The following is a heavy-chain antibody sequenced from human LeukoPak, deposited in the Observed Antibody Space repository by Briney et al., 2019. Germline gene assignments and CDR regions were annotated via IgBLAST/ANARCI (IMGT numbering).Heavy chain of an antibody. Sequence: PSETLSLTCAVSGGSINTYYWSWIRQPPGKGLEWIGYIYDSGTKYNPTLKSRVTISVDTSKNQLSLKMTSVTAADTAVYYCARLGYYLGYMDVWGKGTTVTISS. CDR3: ARLGYYLGYMDV. D-gene: IGHD2-15*01. V-gene: IGHV4-59*01. CDR1: GGSINTYY. J-gene: IGHJ6*03. CDR2: IYDSGT.